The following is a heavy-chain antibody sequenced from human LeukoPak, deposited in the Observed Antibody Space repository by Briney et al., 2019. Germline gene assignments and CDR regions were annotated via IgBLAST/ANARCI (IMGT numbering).Heavy chain of an antibody. V-gene: IGHV3-23*01. D-gene: IGHD6-13*01. CDR1: GFIFSSSV. J-gene: IGHJ5*02. CDR3: ARGVTTAGNTFNWFDP. Sequence: GGSLRLSCAASGFIFSSSVMSWVRQAPGKGLEWVSTITGSGATLYYADSVRGRFTISRDNSKNTLYLQMNSLRAEDTAVYYCARGVTTAGNTFNWFDPWGQGTLVTVSS. CDR2: ITGSGATL.